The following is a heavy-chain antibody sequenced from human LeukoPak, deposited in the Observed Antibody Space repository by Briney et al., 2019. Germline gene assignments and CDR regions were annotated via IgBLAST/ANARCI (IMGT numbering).Heavy chain of an antibody. CDR1: GYSISSGYY. CDR2: IYHSGST. D-gene: IGHD4-17*01. Sequence: PGETLFLTCAVSGYSISSGYYWGWIRQPPGKGLEWIGSIYHSGSTYYNPSLKSRVTISVDTSKNQFSLKLSSVTAADTAVYYCAREYGDGTDWFDPWGQGTLVTVSS. J-gene: IGHJ5*02. V-gene: IGHV4-38-2*02. CDR3: AREYGDGTDWFDP.